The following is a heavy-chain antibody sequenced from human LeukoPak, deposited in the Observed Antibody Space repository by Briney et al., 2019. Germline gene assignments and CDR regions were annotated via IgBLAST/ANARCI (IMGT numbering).Heavy chain of an antibody. J-gene: IGHJ6*03. CDR3: AKHWSYCSTTSCFFNYYYYYMDV. CDR1: GFTFSNYA. V-gene: IGHV3-23*01. D-gene: IGHD2-2*01. Sequence: PSETLSLTCAASGFTFSNYAMSWVRQAPGKGLEWVSALSGSGGSTYYADSVKGRFTISRDNSKSTLYLQMNNLRAEDTAVYYCAKHWSYCSTTSCFFNYYYYYMDVWGKGTTVTVSS. CDR2: LSGSGGST.